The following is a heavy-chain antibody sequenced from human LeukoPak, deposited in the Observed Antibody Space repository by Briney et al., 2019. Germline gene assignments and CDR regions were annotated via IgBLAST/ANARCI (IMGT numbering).Heavy chain of an antibody. Sequence: SETLSLTCTVSGGSVSTGSYYWSWIRQPAGKGLEWIGRIYTSGSTNYNPSLKSRVTMSVDTSKNQFSLKLSSVTAADTAVYYCARSGYCSSTSCGLEWLSYYYYGMDVWGQGTTVTVSS. J-gene: IGHJ6*02. CDR2: IYTSGST. CDR3: ARSGYCSSTSCGLEWLSYYYYGMDV. CDR1: GGSVSTGSYY. V-gene: IGHV4-61*02. D-gene: IGHD2-2*03.